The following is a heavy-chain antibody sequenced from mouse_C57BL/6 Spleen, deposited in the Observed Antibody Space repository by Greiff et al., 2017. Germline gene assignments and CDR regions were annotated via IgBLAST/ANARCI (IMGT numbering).Heavy chain of an antibody. J-gene: IGHJ3*01. Sequence: QVQLQQSGAELVMPGASVKLSCKASGYTFTSYWMHWVKQRPGQGLEWIGEIDPSDSYTNYNQKFKGKSTLTVDKSSSTAYMQLSSLTSEDSAVYYCARSESSSWFAYWGQGTLVTVSA. V-gene: IGHV1-69*01. D-gene: IGHD1-1*01. CDR2: IDPSDSYT. CDR1: GYTFTSYW. CDR3: ARSESSSWFAY.